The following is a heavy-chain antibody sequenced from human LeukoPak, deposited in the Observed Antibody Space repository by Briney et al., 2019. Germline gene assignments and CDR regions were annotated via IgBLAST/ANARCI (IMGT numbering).Heavy chain of an antibody. D-gene: IGHD3-10*01. Sequence: SETLSLTCTVSGGSISSGGYYWSWIRQHPGKGLEWIGYIYYSGSTYYNPSLKSRVTISVDTSKNQFSLKLSSETAADTAVYYCARGTMVRGSQYRYYFDYWGQGTLVTVSS. J-gene: IGHJ4*02. CDR1: GGSISSGGYY. V-gene: IGHV4-31*03. CDR2: IYYSGST. CDR3: ARGTMVRGSQYRYYFDY.